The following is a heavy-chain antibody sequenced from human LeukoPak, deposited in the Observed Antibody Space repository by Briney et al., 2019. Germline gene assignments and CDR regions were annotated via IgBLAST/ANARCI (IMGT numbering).Heavy chain of an antibody. V-gene: IGHV3-66*01. CDR3: AREYDSSGYSSGYFDY. J-gene: IGHJ4*02. CDR1: GFTFSDYY. CDR2: IYSGGST. Sequence: PGGSLRLSCAASGFTFSDYYMSWVRQAPGKGLEWVSVIYSGGSTYYADSVKGRFTISRDNSKNTLYLQMNSLRAEDTAVYYCAREYDSSGYSSGYFDYWGQGTLVTVSS. D-gene: IGHD3-22*01.